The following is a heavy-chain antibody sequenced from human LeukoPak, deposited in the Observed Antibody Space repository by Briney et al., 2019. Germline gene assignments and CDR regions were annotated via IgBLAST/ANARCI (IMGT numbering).Heavy chain of an antibody. D-gene: IGHD1-14*01. V-gene: IGHV3-15*01. J-gene: IGHJ4*02. CDR2: IKTNADGGTA. CDR1: GLPFINAW. CDR3: STYMGRNSLPDY. Sequence: GGSLRLSCTASGLPFINAWMTWFRQAPGQGLEWVGHIKTNADGGTAEYAAPVKGRFRISRDESRTTLYLQLTSLKTEDTAIYYCSTYMGRNSLPDYWGQGTLVTVSS.